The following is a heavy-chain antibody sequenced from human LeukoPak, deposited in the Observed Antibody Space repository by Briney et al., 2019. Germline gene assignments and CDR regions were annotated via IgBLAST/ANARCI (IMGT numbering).Heavy chain of an antibody. CDR1: GFTFSTYW. D-gene: IGHD3-3*02. CDR3: VREIIRLGQDDYFDY. J-gene: IGHJ4*02. Sequence: GGSLRLSCAASGFTFSTYWMTWVRQAPGKGLEWVANVKQDGSEKYFVDSVKGRFSISRDNAKNSLSLQMNSLRAEDTAVYYCVREIIRLGQDDYFDYWGQGTLVTVSS. CDR2: VKQDGSEK. V-gene: IGHV3-7*01.